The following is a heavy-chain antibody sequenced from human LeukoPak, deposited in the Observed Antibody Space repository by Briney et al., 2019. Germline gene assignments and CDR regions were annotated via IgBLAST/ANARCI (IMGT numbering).Heavy chain of an antibody. CDR1: GFTVSSNY. CDR2: IYSGGST. J-gene: IGHJ4*02. D-gene: IGHD3-10*01. V-gene: IGHV3-66*01. Sequence: GGSLRLSCAASGFTVSSNYMSWVRQAPGKGLEWASVIYSGGSTYYADSVKGRFTISRDNSKNTLYLQMNSLRAEDTAVYYCAREAGVGGSGSYYSYYFDYWGQGTLVTVSS. CDR3: AREAGVGGSGSYYSYYFDY.